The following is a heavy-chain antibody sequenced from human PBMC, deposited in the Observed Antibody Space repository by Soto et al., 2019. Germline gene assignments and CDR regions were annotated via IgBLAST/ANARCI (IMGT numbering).Heavy chain of an antibody. D-gene: IGHD5-12*01. Sequence: QVQLQQWGAGLLKPSETLSLTCVVYGGSLSGYYWSWIRQPPGKGLEWIGEIKDGGLTNYSPSLKSRATISVDRPQNQCSLKLHSVTAADTAVYYCARGQEGVVATHWDQGALVTVSS. CDR1: GGSLSGYY. J-gene: IGHJ4*02. CDR3: ARGQEGVVATH. V-gene: IGHV4-34*01. CDR2: IKDGGLT.